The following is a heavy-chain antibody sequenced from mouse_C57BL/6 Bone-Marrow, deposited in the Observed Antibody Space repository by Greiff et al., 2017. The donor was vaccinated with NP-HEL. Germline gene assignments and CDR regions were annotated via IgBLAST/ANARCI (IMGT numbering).Heavy chain of an antibody. Sequence: QVQLKQPGAELVRPGSSVKLSCKASGYTFTSYWMDWVKQRPGQGLEWIGNIYPSDSETHYNQKFKDKATLTVDKSSSTAYMQLSSLTSEDSAVYYCARFSGFAYWGQGTLVTVSA. V-gene: IGHV1-61*01. CDR2: IYPSDSET. CDR3: ARFSGFAY. CDR1: GYTFTSYW. J-gene: IGHJ3*01.